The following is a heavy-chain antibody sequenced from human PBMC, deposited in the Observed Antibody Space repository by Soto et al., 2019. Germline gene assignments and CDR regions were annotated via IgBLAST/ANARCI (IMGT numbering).Heavy chain of an antibody. CDR3: ARDFRSYYYDSSGYYLTGHHAFDI. CDR1: GRSISSGGYY. Sequence: PSETLSLTCTVSGRSISSGGYYWSWIRQHPGKGLERIGYIYYNGSTYYNPSLKSRVTISVDTSKNQFSLKLSSVSAADTAVYYCARDFRSYYYDSSGYYLTGHHAFDIWGQGTMVTVSS. V-gene: IGHV4-31*03. J-gene: IGHJ3*02. D-gene: IGHD3-22*01. CDR2: IYYNGST.